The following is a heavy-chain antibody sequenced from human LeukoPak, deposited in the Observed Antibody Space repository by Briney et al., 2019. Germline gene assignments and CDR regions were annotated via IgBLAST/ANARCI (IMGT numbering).Heavy chain of an antibody. CDR2: FDPEGAET. CDR1: GDTLTDLS. D-gene: IGHD5-18*01. J-gene: IGHJ3*02. CDR3: ATGVTQYAIDI. V-gene: IGHV1-24*01. Sequence: ASVKVSCKVSGDTLTDLSMHWVRQAPGKGLEWMGGFDPEGAETIYAQKFQGRFTMTEDTSTDTAYMELSSLRSEDTAVYYCATGVTQYAIDISGQGTMVTVSS.